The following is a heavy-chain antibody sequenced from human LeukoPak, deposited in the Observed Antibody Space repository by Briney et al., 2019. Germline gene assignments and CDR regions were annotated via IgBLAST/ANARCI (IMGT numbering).Heavy chain of an antibody. Sequence: GGSLRLSCAASGFTFSSFGMHWARQAPGKGLEWVAVITYDGSKKYYADSVKGRFTIPRDNSKNTLYLQMDSLRTEDTAVYYCARGLDYDILTFWGQGTLVTVSS. CDR3: ARGLDYDILTF. D-gene: IGHD3-9*01. J-gene: IGHJ4*02. CDR1: GFTFSSFG. V-gene: IGHV3-30-3*01. CDR2: ITYDGSKK.